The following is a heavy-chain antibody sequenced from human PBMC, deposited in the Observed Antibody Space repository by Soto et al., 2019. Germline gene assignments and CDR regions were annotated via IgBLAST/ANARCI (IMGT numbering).Heavy chain of an antibody. D-gene: IGHD3-22*01. V-gene: IGHV4-59*01. CDR2: VYYTGST. Sequence: SETLSLSCTVSGDSISTFYWGWMRQSPGKELEWMGDVYYTGSTNYNPSLKSRVTISVDRSKNHFSLMLTSANAADTAVYYCERGRTVRNYADDSSDYFYFFDYWGQGTQVTVSS. CDR1: GDSISTFY. CDR3: ERGRTVRNYADDSSDYFYFFDY. J-gene: IGHJ4*02.